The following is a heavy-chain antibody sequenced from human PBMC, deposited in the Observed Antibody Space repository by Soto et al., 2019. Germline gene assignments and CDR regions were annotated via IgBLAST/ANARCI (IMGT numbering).Heavy chain of an antibody. J-gene: IGHJ3*01. CDR3: ARPGGRDASGYYSGKDALDF. D-gene: IGHD3-3*01. CDR1: GYTSTNYW. Sequence: PGEFLKTSRKGSGYTSTNYWIGWGRQMPGEGVGWVGIIYPSNYHNRYSPSFQGQVTISADKSISTAYLQWSSQKASDTAMYYCARPGGRDASGYYSGKDALDFWGQGTMVTVSS. V-gene: IGHV5-51*01. CDR2: IYPSNYHN.